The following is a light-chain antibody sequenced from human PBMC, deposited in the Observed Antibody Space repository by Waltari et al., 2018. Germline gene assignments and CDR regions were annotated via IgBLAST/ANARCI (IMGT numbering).Light chain of an antibody. CDR1: RRAIGCYN. V-gene: IGLV2-14*03. CDR2: DVT. J-gene: IGLJ1*01. CDR3: SSYTGSSTLCV. Sequence: QSALTQPASVSGSPGQSIPISCTGTRRAIGCYNLHCYQQHPGKAPKLVIYDVTTRPSGVSNRFSGSKSGNTASLTISGLQAEDEGDYYCSSYTGSSTLCVFGTGTKVTVL.